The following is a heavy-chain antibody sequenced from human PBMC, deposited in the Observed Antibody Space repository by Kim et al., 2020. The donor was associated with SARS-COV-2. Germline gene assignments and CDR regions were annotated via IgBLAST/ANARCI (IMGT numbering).Heavy chain of an antibody. J-gene: IGHJ3*02. CDR3: ARTYYDFWSGYHDAFDI. V-gene: IGHV3-7*04. D-gene: IGHD3-3*01. Sequence: VKGRFTISRDNAKNSLYLQMNSLRAEDTAVYYCARTYYDFWSGYHDAFDIWGQGTMVTVSS.